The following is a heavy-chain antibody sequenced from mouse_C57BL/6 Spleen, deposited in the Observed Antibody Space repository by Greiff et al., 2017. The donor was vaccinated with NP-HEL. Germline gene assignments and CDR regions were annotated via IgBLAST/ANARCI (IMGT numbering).Heavy chain of an antibody. D-gene: IGHD2-1*01. J-gene: IGHJ1*03. V-gene: IGHV1-55*01. Sequence: QVQLQQPGAELVKPGASVKMSCKASGYTFTSYWITWVKQRPGQGLEWIGDIYPGSGSTKYNEKFKSKATLTVDTSSSTAYMQLSSLTSEDSAVYYCARSRGNYGYFDVWGTGTTVTVSS. CDR2: IYPGSGST. CDR3: ARSRGNYGYFDV. CDR1: GYTFTSYW.